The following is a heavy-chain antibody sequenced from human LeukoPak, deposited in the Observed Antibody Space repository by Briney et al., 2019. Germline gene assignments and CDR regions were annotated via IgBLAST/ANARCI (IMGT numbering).Heavy chain of an antibody. D-gene: IGHD6-13*01. J-gene: IGHJ6*02. V-gene: IGHV1-69*13. Sequence: VASVKVSCKASGGTFSSYAISWVRQAPGQGLEWMGGIIPIFGTANYAQKFQGRVTITADESTSTAYMELSSLRSEDTAVYYCARDIAAPDHYYYGMDVWGQGTTVTVSS. CDR1: GGTFSSYA. CDR3: ARDIAAPDHYYYGMDV. CDR2: IIPIFGTA.